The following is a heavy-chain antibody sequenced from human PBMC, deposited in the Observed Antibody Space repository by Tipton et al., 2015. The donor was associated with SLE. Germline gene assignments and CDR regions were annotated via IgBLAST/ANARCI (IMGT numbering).Heavy chain of an antibody. V-gene: IGHV4-61*01. CDR1: GGSVSSNPHY. CDR3: ARMGYCVTAPCARDDAFHI. Sequence: TLSLTCTVSGGSVSSNPHYWSWIRQSPEKGLEYIGYIYYSGGTNYNPSLNSRVTISVDTSKNQFSLRLSSVTAADTALYYCARMGYCVTAPCARDDAFHIWGQGTMVTVSS. J-gene: IGHJ3*02. D-gene: IGHD2-15*01. CDR2: IYYSGGT.